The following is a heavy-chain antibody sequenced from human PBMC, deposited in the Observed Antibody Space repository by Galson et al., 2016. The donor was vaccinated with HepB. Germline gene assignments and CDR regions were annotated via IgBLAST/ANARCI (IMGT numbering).Heavy chain of an antibody. D-gene: IGHD4-11*01. J-gene: IGHJ6*02. V-gene: IGHV4-4*02. Sequence: SETLSLTCAVSGGSISGINWWTWVRQSPGTGLEWIGEIHQSGTTSYNPSLKSRVTLSVDKSKNQFSLKLTSVTAADTAAYYCARGKSGPTAYGMDAWGQGTTVTVSS. CDR2: IHQSGTT. CDR3: ARGKSGPTAYGMDA. CDR1: GGSISGINW.